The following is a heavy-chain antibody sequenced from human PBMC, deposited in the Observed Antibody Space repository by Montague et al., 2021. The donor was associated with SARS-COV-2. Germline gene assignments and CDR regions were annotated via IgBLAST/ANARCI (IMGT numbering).Heavy chain of an antibody. D-gene: IGHD1-26*01. CDR2: INHGGST. J-gene: IGHJ3*02. CDR3: AREGVGATTNDAFDI. CDR1: GGSFSGYY. Sequence: SETLSLTCAVYGGSFSGYYWSWIRQPPGKGLEWIGEINHGGSTNXNPSLKSRVTISVDTSKNQFSLKLSSVTAADTAVYYCAREGVGATTNDAFDIWGQGTMVTVSS. V-gene: IGHV4-34*01.